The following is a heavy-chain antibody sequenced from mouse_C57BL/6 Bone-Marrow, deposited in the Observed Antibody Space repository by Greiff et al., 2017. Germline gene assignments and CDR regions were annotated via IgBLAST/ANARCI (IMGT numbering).Heavy chain of an antibody. CDR1: GFTFSSYG. CDR2: ISSGGSYT. D-gene: IGHD4-1*01. J-gene: IGHJ1*03. Sequence: EVKLLESGGDLVKPGGSLKLSCAASGFTFSSYGMSWVRQTPDKRLEWVATISSGGSYTYYPASVKGRFTISRDNAKNTLYLQMSSLKSEDTAMYYCASRTGAWYFDVWGTGTTVTVSS. V-gene: IGHV5-6*02. CDR3: ASRTGAWYFDV.